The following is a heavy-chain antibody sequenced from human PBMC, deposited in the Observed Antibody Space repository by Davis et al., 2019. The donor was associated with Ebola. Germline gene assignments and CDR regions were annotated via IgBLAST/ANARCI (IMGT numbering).Heavy chain of an antibody. V-gene: IGHV3-30*03. D-gene: IGHD1-26*01. J-gene: IGHJ2*01. CDR1: GFTLSTYG. Sequence: GGSLRLSCAASGFTLSTYGMYWVRQAPGKGLEWVATISYDGRNQYYAGSVKGRFAISRDNSRNTMYLQMSGLRAEDTALYYCARARGASYYRNYYFDLWGRGTLVTVSS. CDR3: ARARGASYYRNYYFDL. CDR2: ISYDGRNQ.